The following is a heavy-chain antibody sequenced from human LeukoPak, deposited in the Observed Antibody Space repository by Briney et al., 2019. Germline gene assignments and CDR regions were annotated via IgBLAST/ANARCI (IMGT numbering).Heavy chain of an antibody. CDR1: GGSISSYY. J-gene: IGHJ4*02. V-gene: IGHV4-59*01. CDR2: IYYSGST. Sequence: PSETLSLTCTVSGGSISSYYWSWIRQPPGKGLEWIGYIYYSGSTNYNPSLKSRVTISVDTSKNQFSLKLSSVTAADTAVYYCARAYYDSSGYEIDYWGQGTLVTVSS. CDR3: ARAYYDSSGYEIDY. D-gene: IGHD3-22*01.